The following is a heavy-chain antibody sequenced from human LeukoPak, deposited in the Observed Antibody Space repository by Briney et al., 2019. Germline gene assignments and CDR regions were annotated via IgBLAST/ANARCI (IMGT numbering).Heavy chain of an antibody. D-gene: IGHD1-26*01. CDR2: ISGSGSST. Sequence: GGSLRLSCAASGFTFDSYAMSWVRQAPGRGLEWVSSISGSGSSTYYADSVKGRFTISRDNSKNTLYLQMDSLRIEDTAEYYCAKGNSARSGSYYGDYWGQGTLVTVSS. CDR1: GFTFDSYA. CDR3: AKGNSARSGSYYGDY. J-gene: IGHJ4*02. V-gene: IGHV3-23*01.